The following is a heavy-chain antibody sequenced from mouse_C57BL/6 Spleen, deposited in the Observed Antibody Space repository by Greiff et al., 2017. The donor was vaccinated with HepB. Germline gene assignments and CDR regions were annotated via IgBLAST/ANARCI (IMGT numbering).Heavy chain of an antibody. CDR2: ISNGGGST. Sequence: EVQLVESGGGLVQPGGSLKLSCAASGFTFSDYYMYWVRQTPEKRLEWVAYISNGGGSTYYPDTVKGRFTISRDNAKNTLYLQMSRLKSEDTAMYYCASPLLVTTLWGQGTSVTVSS. CDR3: ASPLLVTTL. J-gene: IGHJ4*01. D-gene: IGHD2-2*01. CDR1: GFTFSDYY. V-gene: IGHV5-12*01.